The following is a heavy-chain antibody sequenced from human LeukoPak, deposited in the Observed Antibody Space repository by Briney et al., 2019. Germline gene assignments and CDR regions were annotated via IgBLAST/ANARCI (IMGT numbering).Heavy chain of an antibody. V-gene: IGHV3-64*04. D-gene: IGHD3-9*01. J-gene: IGHJ4*02. CDR1: GFTFSSYG. CDR2: ISFNGGST. Sequence: GGSLRLSCAASGFTFSSYGMHWVRQAPGKGLEYVSGISFNGGSTSYADSVKGRFTISRDNSKNTLYLQMNSLRAEDTAVYYCARGRVLRYFDWLSPPVGYWGQGTLVTVSS. CDR3: ARGRVLRYFDWLSPPVGY.